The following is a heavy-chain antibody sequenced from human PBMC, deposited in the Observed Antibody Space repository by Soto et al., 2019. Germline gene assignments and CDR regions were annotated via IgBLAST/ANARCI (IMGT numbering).Heavy chain of an antibody. CDR2: IFYSGTT. V-gene: IGHV4-30-4*01. CDR3: ARDLHITETTLNYYYYAMDV. CDR1: GDSSSSGNYY. J-gene: IGHJ6*02. Sequence: PSETLSLTCTVSGDSSSSGNYYWSWIRQPPGQGPEWIGYIFYSGTTYYNPSLKSRVTISLDTSGNQFSLKLNSVTAADTAVYYCARDLHITETTLNYYYYAMDVWGQGTTVTVSS. D-gene: IGHD1-20*01.